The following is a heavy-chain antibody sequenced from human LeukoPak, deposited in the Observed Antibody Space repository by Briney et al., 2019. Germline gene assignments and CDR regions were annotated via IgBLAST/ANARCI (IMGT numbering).Heavy chain of an antibody. J-gene: IGHJ5*02. Sequence: PSETLPLTCTVSGCSISSYYWSWIRQPAGKGLEWIGRIYTSGSTNYNPPLNSRVTMSVDSSKNQFSLKLSSVTAADTAVYYCARDREWDLNWFDPWGQGTMVTVSS. CDR2: IYTSGST. CDR3: ARDREWDLNWFDP. CDR1: GCSISSYY. V-gene: IGHV4-4*07. D-gene: IGHD1-26*01.